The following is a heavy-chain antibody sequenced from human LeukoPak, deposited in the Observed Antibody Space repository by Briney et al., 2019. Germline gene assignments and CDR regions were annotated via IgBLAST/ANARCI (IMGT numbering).Heavy chain of an antibody. V-gene: IGHV4-34*01. Sequence: PSETLSLTCAVYGGSFSGYYWSWIRQPPGKGLEWIGEINHSGSTNYNPSLKSRVTISVDTSKNQFSLKLSSVTAADTAVYYCARGPVGATLFDYWGQGTLSPSPQ. CDR2: INHSGST. J-gene: IGHJ4*02. CDR1: GGSFSGYY. D-gene: IGHD1-26*01. CDR3: ARGPVGATLFDY.